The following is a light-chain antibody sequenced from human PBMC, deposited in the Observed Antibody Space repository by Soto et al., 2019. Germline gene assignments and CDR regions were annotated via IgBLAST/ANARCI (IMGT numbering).Light chain of an antibody. Sequence: IQMTQSPSSLFASVGDRFPITCRASQTISRYLNWYQQRPVKAPNLLIDRASSLQSGVPSRFSGSRSGTDFTLTISSLQPEDFATYYCQQSYSTPRTFAQGTRLEI. CDR1: QTISRY. CDR2: RAS. CDR3: QQSYSTPRT. V-gene: IGKV1-39*01. J-gene: IGKJ5*01.